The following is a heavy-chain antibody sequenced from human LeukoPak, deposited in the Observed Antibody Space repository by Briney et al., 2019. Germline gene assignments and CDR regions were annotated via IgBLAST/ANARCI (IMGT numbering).Heavy chain of an antibody. CDR3: ARSIAVTGKRWLDP. V-gene: IGHV4-61*09. Sequence: SETLSLTCTVSGDPITSGSYYWSWIRQPAGKGPEWIGHIHTNGGTKYNPSLESRVTISLETSDNQFSLELNSVTATDTAVYYCARSIAVTGKRWLDPWAREPWSPSPQ. D-gene: IGHD6-19*01. CDR1: GDPITSGSYY. J-gene: IGHJ5*02. CDR2: IHTNGGT.